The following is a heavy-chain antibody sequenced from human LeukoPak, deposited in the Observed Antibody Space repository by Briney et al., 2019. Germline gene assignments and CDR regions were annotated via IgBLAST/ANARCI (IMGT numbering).Heavy chain of an antibody. D-gene: IGHD2/OR15-2a*01. V-gene: IGHV4-34*01. CDR3: ARWGGVIPFQH. J-gene: IGHJ1*01. CDR2: INHSGST. Sequence: SETLSLTCAVYGGSFSGYYWSWIRQPPGKGLEWIGEINHSGSTNYNPSLKSRVIISVDTSKNQFSLKLSSVTAADTAVYYCARWGGVIPFQHWGQGTLVTVSS. CDR1: GGSFSGYY.